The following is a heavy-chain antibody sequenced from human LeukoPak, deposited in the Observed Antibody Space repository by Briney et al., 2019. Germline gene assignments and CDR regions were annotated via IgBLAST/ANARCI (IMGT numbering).Heavy chain of an antibody. D-gene: IGHD2-2*01. J-gene: IGHJ4*02. CDR1: GYTFIAYY. CDR3: TRDSRCSTSCLSIDDY. V-gene: IGHV1-2*02. CDR2: INPNSGGT. Sequence: GASVKVSCKASGYTFIAYYMHWVRQAPGQGREWMGWINPNSGGTNYAQKFQGRVTMTRDTSISTVYMELSRLRSDDTAVYYCTRDSRCSTSCLSIDDYWGQGTLVTVSS.